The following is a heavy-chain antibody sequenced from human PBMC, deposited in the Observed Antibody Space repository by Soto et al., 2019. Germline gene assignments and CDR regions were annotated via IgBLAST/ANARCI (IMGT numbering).Heavy chain of an antibody. V-gene: IGHV5-51*01. CDR3: ARHIGGYCSGGSCNAFDI. Sequence: PGESLKISCKGSGYSFTSYWIGWVRQMPGEGLEWMGIIYPGDSDTRYSPSFQGQVTISADKSISTAYLQWSSLKASDTAMYYCARHIGGYCSGGSCNAFDIWGQGTMVTVSS. CDR1: GYSFTSYW. J-gene: IGHJ3*02. D-gene: IGHD2-15*01. CDR2: IYPGDSDT.